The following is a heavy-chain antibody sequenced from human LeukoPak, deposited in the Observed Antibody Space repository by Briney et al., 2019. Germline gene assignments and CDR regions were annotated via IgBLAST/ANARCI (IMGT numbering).Heavy chain of an antibody. J-gene: IGHJ4*02. CDR3: ARGVLGYDSSGYYSSFDY. V-gene: IGHV4-34*01. CDR2: INLSGST. Sequence: PSETLSLTCAVYGGSFSGYYWSWIRQPPGKGLERIGEINLSGSTNYNPSLKSRVTISVDTSKNQFSLKLSSVTAADTAVYYCARGVLGYDSSGYYSSFDYWGQGTLVTVSS. D-gene: IGHD3-22*01. CDR1: GGSFSGYY.